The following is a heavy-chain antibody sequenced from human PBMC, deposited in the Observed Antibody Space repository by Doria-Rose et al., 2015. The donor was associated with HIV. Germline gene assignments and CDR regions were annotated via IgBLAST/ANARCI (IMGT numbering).Heavy chain of an antibody. CDR2: INHSGST. Sequence: QVQLQESDAALVKPSETLSLTCAVFGGSFSGYYWSWIRQPPGKGLEWIGEINHSGSTNYKTSLKSRVTISLGTSKNLFSLKLSSVTAADTAVYYCARGLLRGGWNDVDYYYGMDVWGQGTTVTVSS. J-gene: IGHJ6*02. CDR3: ARGLLRGGWNDVDYYYGMDV. CDR1: GGSFSGYY. D-gene: IGHD1-1*01. V-gene: IGHV4-34*01.